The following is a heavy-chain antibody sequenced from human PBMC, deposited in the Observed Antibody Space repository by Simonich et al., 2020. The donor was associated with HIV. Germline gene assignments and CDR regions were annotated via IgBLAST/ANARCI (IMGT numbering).Heavy chain of an antibody. Sequence: QVQLVQSGAEVKKPGASVKVSCKASGYNFTGYYLHWLRQAPGQGLEWMGWINPNSGDTKSAQHFQGRVTMTRYTSISTAYMELSRLTSDDTAIFYCARAGVRQWLVQYLQHWGQGTLVSVSS. CDR1: GYNFTGYY. D-gene: IGHD6-19*01. V-gene: IGHV1-2*02. CDR3: ARAGVRQWLVQYLQH. J-gene: IGHJ1*01. CDR2: INPNSGDT.